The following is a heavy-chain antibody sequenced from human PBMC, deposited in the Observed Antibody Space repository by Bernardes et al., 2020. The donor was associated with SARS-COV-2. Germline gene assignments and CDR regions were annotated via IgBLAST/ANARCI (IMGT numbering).Heavy chain of an antibody. V-gene: IGHV4-34*01. CDR1: GGSFSGYY. CDR3: AREAHYYDSSGYYYGSPRPGWYFDL. Sequence: SETLSLTCAVYGGSFSGYYWSWIRQPPGKGLEWIGEINHSGSTNYNPSLKSRVTISVDTSKNQFSLKLSSVTAADTAVYYCAREAHYYDSSGYYYGSPRPGWYFDLWGRGT. CDR2: INHSGST. J-gene: IGHJ2*01. D-gene: IGHD3-22*01.